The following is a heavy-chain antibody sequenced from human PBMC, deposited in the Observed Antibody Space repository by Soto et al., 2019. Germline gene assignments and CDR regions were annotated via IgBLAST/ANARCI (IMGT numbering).Heavy chain of an antibody. CDR1: GFTFSSYG. J-gene: IGHJ3*02. V-gene: IGHV3-33*01. CDR3: ARVLMGNVLRFLEWSIDI. D-gene: IGHD3-3*01. Sequence: QVQLVESGGGVVQPGRSLRLSCAASGFTFSSYGMHWVRQAPGKGLEWVAGIWYDGSNKYYADSVKGRFTISRDNSKNTLYLQMNSLRAEDTAVYYCARVLMGNVLRFLEWSIDIWGQGTMVTVSS. CDR2: IWYDGSNK.